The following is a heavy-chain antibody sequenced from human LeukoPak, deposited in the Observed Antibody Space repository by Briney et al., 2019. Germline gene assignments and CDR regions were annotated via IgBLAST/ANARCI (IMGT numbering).Heavy chain of an antibody. J-gene: IGHJ6*03. V-gene: IGHV3-7*01. Sequence: AGGSLRLSCVALEFSFETYWMRWVRQAPGKGPEWVANINEDGREKHYVGSVRGRFTISRDNADNSLHLQMNSLRPEDMAVYYCARGETMDVWGKGTTVTVSS. CDR1: EFSFETYW. CDR3: ARGETMDV. D-gene: IGHD5-24*01. CDR2: INEDGREK.